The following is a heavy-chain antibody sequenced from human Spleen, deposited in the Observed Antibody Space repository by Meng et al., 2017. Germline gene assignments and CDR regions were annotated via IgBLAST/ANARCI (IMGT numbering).Heavy chain of an antibody. V-gene: IGHV4-38-2*02. D-gene: IGHD1-26*01. CDR3: ARGRGAWEDY. Sequence: QVQLHESGPVLVKPSQTLPLTCTVSGDSISIDSCWSWIRQPPGKGLEWIGEINHSGSTNYNPTLKSRVTISVDTSKNQFSLKLSSVTAADTAVYYCARGRGAWEDYWGQGTLVTVSS. CDR2: INHSGST. J-gene: IGHJ4*02. CDR1: GDSISIDSC.